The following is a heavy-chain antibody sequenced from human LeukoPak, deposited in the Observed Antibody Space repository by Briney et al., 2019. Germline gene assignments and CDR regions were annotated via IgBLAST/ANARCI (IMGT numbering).Heavy chain of an antibody. CDR1: GFTFSTFN. CDR2: ISGSSSTI. D-gene: IGHD3-10*01. Sequence: GGSLRLSCAASGFTFSTFNMNWVRQAPGKGLEWVSYISGSSSTIYYADSVKGRFSISRDNAKNSLFLQMNSLRAEDTAVYYCARDHLWFGDFDYWGQGTLVTVSS. V-gene: IGHV3-48*04. J-gene: IGHJ4*02. CDR3: ARDHLWFGDFDY.